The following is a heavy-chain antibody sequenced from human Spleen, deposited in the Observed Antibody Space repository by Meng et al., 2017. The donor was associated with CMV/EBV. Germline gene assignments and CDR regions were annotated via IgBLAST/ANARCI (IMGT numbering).Heavy chain of an antibody. CDR3: VKEGIRDEWPRDFDY. CDR2: IYSGGRT. D-gene: IGHD2-21*01. V-gene: IGHV3-66*02. Sequence: GESLKISCAASGFTFDDCDMSWVRQAPGKGLEWVSVIYSGGRTFYAESVKGRFTISRDNSKNTLYLQMDSLRHEDTAFYHCVKEGIRDEWPRDFDYWGQGLLVTVSS. CDR1: GFTFDDCD. J-gene: IGHJ4*02.